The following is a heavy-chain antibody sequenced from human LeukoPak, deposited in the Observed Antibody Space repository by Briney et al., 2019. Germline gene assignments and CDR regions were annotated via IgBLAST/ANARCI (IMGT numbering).Heavy chain of an antibody. CDR3: ARVDSRSNACDY. Sequence: GASVKVSCKASGYTFTGYYMHWVRQAPGQGPEWMGWINAYNDNRNYAQNLQGRVTMTTDTSTTTAYMELRSLRSDDTAVYYCARVDSRSNACDYWGQGTLVTVSS. V-gene: IGHV1-18*04. CDR2: INAYNDNR. CDR1: GYTFTGYY. J-gene: IGHJ4*02. D-gene: IGHD6-13*01.